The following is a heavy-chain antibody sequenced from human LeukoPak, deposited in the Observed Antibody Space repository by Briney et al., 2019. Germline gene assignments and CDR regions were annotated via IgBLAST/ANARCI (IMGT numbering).Heavy chain of an antibody. CDR2: ISSSGSTI. J-gene: IGHJ4*02. V-gene: IGHV3-48*03. D-gene: IGHD1-26*01. CDR1: GFTFSSYE. Sequence: GGPLRLSCAASGFTFSSYEMNWVRQAPGKGLEWVSYISSSGSTIYYADSVKGRFTISRDNAENSLYLQMDSLRAEDTAVYYCARSGSDFDYWGQGTLVTVSS. CDR3: ARSGSDFDY.